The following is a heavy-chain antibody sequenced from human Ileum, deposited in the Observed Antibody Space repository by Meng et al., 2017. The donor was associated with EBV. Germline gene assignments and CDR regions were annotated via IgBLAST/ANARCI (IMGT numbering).Heavy chain of an antibody. J-gene: IGHJ4*02. Sequence: QITLKESGPTLXXXXXSXTLXSXXSGFSLSISGVGVGWIRQPPGKALEWLALIYWDDDKRYSPSLKSRLTITKDTSKNQVVLTMTNMDPVDTATYYCTHRPMTSAYYYFDYWGQGTLVTVSS. D-gene: IGHD3-22*01. CDR2: IYWDDDK. CDR1: GFSLSISGVG. CDR3: THRPMTSAYYYFDY. V-gene: IGHV2-5*02.